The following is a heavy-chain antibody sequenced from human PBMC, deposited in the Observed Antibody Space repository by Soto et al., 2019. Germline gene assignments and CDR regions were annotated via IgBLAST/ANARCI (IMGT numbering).Heavy chain of an antibody. CDR1: GYTFTSFY. Sequence: ASVKVSCKASGYTFTSFYMHWVRQAPGQGLEWMGIVNTSGSSTSYAQNFQGRVTMTRDTSTRTVYMELSSLRSEDTAVYYCARNGLPDGPGPLWVDYWGQGTLVTVSS. J-gene: IGHJ4*02. D-gene: IGHD7-27*01. V-gene: IGHV1-46*01. CDR3: ARNGLPDGPGPLWVDY. CDR2: VNTSGSST.